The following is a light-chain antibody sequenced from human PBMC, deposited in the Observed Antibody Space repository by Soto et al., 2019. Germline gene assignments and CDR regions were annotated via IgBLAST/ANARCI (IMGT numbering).Light chain of an antibody. CDR1: QDINDY. CDR2: DAS. J-gene: IGKJ3*01. Sequence: DIQMAQSPSSLSASVGDTVTITCRASQDINDYLNWYQQKPGKAPKLLIYDASHLETGVPSRFSGSGSGTEFTLTISNMQPEDFATYYCQQYGYIRVTFGPGTKVDIK. CDR3: QQYGYIRVT. V-gene: IGKV1-33*01.